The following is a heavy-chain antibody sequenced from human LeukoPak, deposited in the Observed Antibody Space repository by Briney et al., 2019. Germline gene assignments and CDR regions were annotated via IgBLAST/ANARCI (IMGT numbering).Heavy chain of an antibody. Sequence: SETLSLTCTVSGGSINSYYWSWIRQPPGKGLEWIGRIYTSGSTNYNPSLKSRVTISVDTSENQFSLKLSSVTAADTAVYYCAREYSSSWYDDTYFDYWGQGTLVTVSS. J-gene: IGHJ4*02. V-gene: IGHV4-4*07. CDR1: GGSINSYY. CDR2: IYTSGST. D-gene: IGHD6-13*01. CDR3: AREYSSSWYDDTYFDY.